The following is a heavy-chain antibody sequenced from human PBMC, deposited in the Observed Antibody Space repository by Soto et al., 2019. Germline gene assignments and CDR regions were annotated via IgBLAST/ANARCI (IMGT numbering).Heavy chain of an antibody. D-gene: IGHD2-21*01. Sequence: PSETLSLTCSVSGDSVSTSDYYWAWIRQPPGKGLEWIGSIFYSGLTYSNPSLKSRVTLSVDTSKNQFSVRLNSVTAADTAVYYCAPLTVPQSGPYGIHVWGQGTTVTVSS. CDR1: GDSVSTSDYY. CDR3: APLTVPQSGPYGIHV. V-gene: IGHV4-39*01. CDR2: IFYSGLT. J-gene: IGHJ6*02.